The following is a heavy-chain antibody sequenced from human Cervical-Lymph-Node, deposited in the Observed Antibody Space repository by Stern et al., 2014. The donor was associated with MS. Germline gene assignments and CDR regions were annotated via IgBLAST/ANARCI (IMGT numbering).Heavy chain of an antibody. CDR1: GFSLSPSGMS. CDR2: IEWDDEK. D-gene: IGHD6-19*01. J-gene: IGHJ4*02. Sequence: ESGPALVKPTKTLTLTCSFSGFSLSPSGMSVTWIRQSPGKALEWLALIEWDDEKYYNTSLRTRLAISKDTSKNQVVLTMTNMDPVDTGTYYCARSHGSSGWYAYWGQGTLVTVSS. V-gene: IGHV2-70*01. CDR3: ARSHGSSGWYAY.